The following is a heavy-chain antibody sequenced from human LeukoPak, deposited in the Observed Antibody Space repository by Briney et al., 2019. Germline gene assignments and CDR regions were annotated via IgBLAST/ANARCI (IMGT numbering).Heavy chain of an antibody. CDR2: MSNSGENT. Sequence: GGSLRLSCAASGLTFSSYPMQWVRQTPGKGLEWVGIMSNSGENTFYGEAVKGRFTISRDNSQNTLYLQMNSLRPEDTAVYYCAKGGASVTRYVDYWGQGTLVTVSS. J-gene: IGHJ4*02. CDR3: AKGGASVTRYVDY. CDR1: GLTFSSYP. D-gene: IGHD4-17*01. V-gene: IGHV3-30*18.